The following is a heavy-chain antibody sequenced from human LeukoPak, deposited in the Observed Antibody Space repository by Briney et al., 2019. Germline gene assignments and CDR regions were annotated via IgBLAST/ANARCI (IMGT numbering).Heavy chain of an antibody. CDR2: IRSKANSYAT. CDR3: TRGSIGDYYYGMDV. CDR1: GLTFSGSA. J-gene: IGHJ6*02. D-gene: IGHD3-10*01. Sequence: GGSLRLSCAASGLTFSGSAMHWVRQAPGKGLEWVGRIRSKANSYATAYTASVKGRFTLSRDDSKNTASLQMNSLTTEDTAVYYCTRGSIGDYYYGMDVWGQGTTVTVSS. V-gene: IGHV3-73*01.